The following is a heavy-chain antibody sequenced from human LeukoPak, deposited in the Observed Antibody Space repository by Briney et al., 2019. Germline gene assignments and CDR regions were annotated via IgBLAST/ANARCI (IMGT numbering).Heavy chain of an antibody. V-gene: IGHV3-30*04. J-gene: IGHJ4*02. CDR3: ARESLGGSWFDY. CDR2: ISYDGSSK. CDR1: RFTFSSYT. Sequence: PGGSLRLSCAASRFTFSSYTMHWVRQAPGKGLEWVAIISYDGSSKYYADSVKGRFTLSRDSSKNMLYLQMNNLRVDDTAVYYCARESLGGSWFDYWGQGTLVTVSS. D-gene: IGHD6-13*01.